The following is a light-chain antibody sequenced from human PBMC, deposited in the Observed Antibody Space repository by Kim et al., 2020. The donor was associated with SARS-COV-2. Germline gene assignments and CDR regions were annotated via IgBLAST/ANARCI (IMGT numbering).Light chain of an antibody. CDR2: GAS. CDR1: QSVSSN. CDR3: QQYDDWPPWT. Sequence: PGERATISCRASQSVSSNVAWYQQNPGQAPRLLIYGASTRATGIPARFSGSGAGTEFTLTISSLQSEDLAVYHCQQYDDWPPWTFGQGTKVDIK. J-gene: IGKJ1*01. V-gene: IGKV3-15*01.